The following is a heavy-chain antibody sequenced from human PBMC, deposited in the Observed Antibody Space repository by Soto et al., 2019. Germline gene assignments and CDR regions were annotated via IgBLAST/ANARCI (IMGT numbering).Heavy chain of an antibody. J-gene: IGHJ4*02. CDR3: ARESHASGSSLDY. CDR1: GGSIRRGDYY. D-gene: IGHD3-10*01. CDR2: ISYSGST. Sequence: SETLSLTCTVSGGSIRRGDYYWTWIRQHPGKGLEWIGHISYSGSTYSNPSLKSGVTISLDTSKNQFFLKVSSVTAADTAVYYCARESHASGSSLDYWGQGTLVTVSS. V-gene: IGHV4-31*03.